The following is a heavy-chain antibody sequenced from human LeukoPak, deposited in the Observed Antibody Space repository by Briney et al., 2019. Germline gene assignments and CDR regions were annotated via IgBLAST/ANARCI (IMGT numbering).Heavy chain of an antibody. CDR1: GGSMNNYY. Sequence: SETLSLTCTVSGGSMNNYYWNWILQPAGKGLEGIGHIYSSGSTNYNPSLKSRGTMSIDTSKNQFFLKLSSVTAADTAVYYCARRTDYWGQGTLVTVSS. J-gene: IGHJ4*02. V-gene: IGHV4-4*07. CDR3: ARRTDY. D-gene: IGHD1-14*01. CDR2: IYSSGST.